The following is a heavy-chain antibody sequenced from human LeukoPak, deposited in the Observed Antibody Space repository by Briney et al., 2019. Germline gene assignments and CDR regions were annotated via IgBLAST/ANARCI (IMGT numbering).Heavy chain of an antibody. CDR2: INHSGST. V-gene: IGHV4-34*01. CDR1: GGSFSGYY. CDR3: ARGVVVPDKLPKRGWFDP. J-gene: IGHJ5*02. D-gene: IGHD2-2*01. Sequence: PSETLSLTCAVYGGSFSGYYWSWIRQPPGKGLEWIGEINHSGSTNYNPSLKSRVTISVDTSKNQFSLKLSSVTAADTAVYYCARGVVVPDKLPKRGWFDPWGQGTLVTVSS.